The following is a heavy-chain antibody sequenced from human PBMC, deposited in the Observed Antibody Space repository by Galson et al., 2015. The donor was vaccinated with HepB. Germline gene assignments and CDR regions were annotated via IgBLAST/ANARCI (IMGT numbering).Heavy chain of an antibody. CDR2: ISAYDGDT. CDR3: ARAGWGPQSTRGWLEP. J-gene: IGHJ5*02. V-gene: IGHV1-18*04. CDR1: GYSFSNYG. D-gene: IGHD2-2*01. Sequence: SVKVSCKASGYSFSNYGVSWVRQAPGQGLEWMGWISAYDGDTYYVQNFQGRVTMTTDTSTSTAYMELRSLKSDDTVVYYCARAGWGPQSTRGWLEPWGQGTLVTVSS.